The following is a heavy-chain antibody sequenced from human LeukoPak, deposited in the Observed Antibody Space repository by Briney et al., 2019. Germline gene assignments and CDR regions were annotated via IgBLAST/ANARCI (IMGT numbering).Heavy chain of an antibody. D-gene: IGHD3-9*01. V-gene: IGHV4-59*11. CDR1: GGSISSHY. J-gene: IGHJ5*02. CDR2: NYYSGST. CDR3: ARDSYDILTGYWTGWFDP. Sequence: SETLSLTCTVSGGSISSHYWSWIRQPPGKGLEWIGYNYYSGSTNYNPSLKSRVTISVDTSKNQFSLKLSSVTAADTAVYYCARDSYDILTGYWTGWFDPWGQGTLVTVSS.